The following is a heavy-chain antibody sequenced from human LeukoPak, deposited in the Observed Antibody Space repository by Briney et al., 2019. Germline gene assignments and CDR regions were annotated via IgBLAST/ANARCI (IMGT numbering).Heavy chain of an antibody. CDR3: ARDFWNEPSKYFDY. CDR2: IWYHGNEV. V-gene: IGHV3-33*01. CDR1: GFTFGSYG. Sequence: GMSLRLSCSASGFTFGSYGMHWVRQAPGKGLEWVALIWYHGNEVDYADSVKGRFTISGDNSKNTLYLQMNSVRAEDTAVYFCARDFWNEPSKYFDYWGQGTLVTVSS. J-gene: IGHJ4*02. D-gene: IGHD3-3*01.